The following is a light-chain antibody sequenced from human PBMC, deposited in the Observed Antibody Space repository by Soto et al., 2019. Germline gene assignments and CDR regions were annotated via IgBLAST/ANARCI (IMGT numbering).Light chain of an antibody. CDR3: SSYTSRSTHVV. Sequence: QSALTQPASVSGSPGQSITISCTGTSNDVGGYNYVSWYQQHPGKAPKLMIYDVSDRPSGVSNRFSGSKSGNTASLTISGLQAEDEADYYCSSYTSRSTHVVFGGGTKVTVL. CDR1: SNDVGGYNY. CDR2: DVS. J-gene: IGLJ2*01. V-gene: IGLV2-14*03.